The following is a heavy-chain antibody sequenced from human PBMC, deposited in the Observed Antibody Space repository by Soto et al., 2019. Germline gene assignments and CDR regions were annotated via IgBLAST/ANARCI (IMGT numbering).Heavy chain of an antibody. CDR2: ISAYNGNT. V-gene: IGHV1-18*01. CDR3: ATIGGNSGFDY. D-gene: IGHD2-21*02. CDR1: GYTFTSYG. J-gene: IGHJ4*02. Sequence: ASVKVSCKASGYTFTSYGISWVRQAPGQGLEWMGWISAYNGNTNYAQKFQGRVTITRDTSASTAYMELSSLRSEDTAVYYCATIGGNSGFDYWGQGTLVTVSS.